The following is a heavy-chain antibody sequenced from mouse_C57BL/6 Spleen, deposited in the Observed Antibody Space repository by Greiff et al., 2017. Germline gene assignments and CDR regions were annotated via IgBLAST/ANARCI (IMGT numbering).Heavy chain of an antibody. Sequence: VQLQQSGAELAKPGASVKLSCKASGYTFTSYWMHWVKQRPGQGLEWIGHINPSSGYTKYNQKFKDKATLTADKSNSTAYMQLSSLTYEDSAFSYCARSDYTPWDYWGQGTTLTVSS. J-gene: IGHJ2*01. D-gene: IGHD2-12*01. V-gene: IGHV1-7*01. CDR2: INPSSGYT. CDR3: ARSDYTPWDY. CDR1: GYTFTSYW.